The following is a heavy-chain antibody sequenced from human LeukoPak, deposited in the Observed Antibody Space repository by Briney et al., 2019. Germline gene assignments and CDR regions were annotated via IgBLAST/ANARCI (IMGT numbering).Heavy chain of an antibody. CDR1: GGSISSSSYY. J-gene: IGHJ5*02. V-gene: IGHV4-39*07. CDR3: AGGGGIVLMVYAGFDP. CDR2: IYYSGST. Sequence: SETLSLTCTVSGGSISSSSYYWGWLRQPPGKGLEWIGSIYYSGSTYYNPSLKSRVTISVDTSKNQFSLKLSSVTAADTAVYYCAGGGGIVLMVYAGFDPWGQGTLVTVSS. D-gene: IGHD2-8*01.